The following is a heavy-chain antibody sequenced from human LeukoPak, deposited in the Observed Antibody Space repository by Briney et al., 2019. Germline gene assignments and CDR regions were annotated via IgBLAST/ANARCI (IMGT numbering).Heavy chain of an antibody. Sequence: GGSLRLSCAASGFTFSNFWMNWVRQAPGKGLEWVANIKQDGSEKYYVDSVKGRFTISRDNAKNSLYLQMNSLRAEDTAVYYCARVVGNYGSGSYHYDMDVWGQGTTVTVSS. J-gene: IGHJ6*02. CDR3: ARVVGNYGSGSYHYDMDV. V-gene: IGHV3-7*03. CDR1: GFTFSNFW. CDR2: IKQDGSEK. D-gene: IGHD3-10*01.